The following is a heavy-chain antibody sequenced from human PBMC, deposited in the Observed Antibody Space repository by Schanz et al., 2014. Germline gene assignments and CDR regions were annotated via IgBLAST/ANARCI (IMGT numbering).Heavy chain of an antibody. CDR2: INPSGGST. CDR1: GYTFTSYY. Sequence: QLMQSGSEVRKPGASVKVSCKASGYTFTSYYMHWVRQAPGQGLEWMGIINPSGGSTSYAQKFQGRVTMTRDTSTSTVYMELSSLRSEETAVYYCARDGEAAAGCDYWGQGTLVTVSS. J-gene: IGHJ4*02. V-gene: IGHV1-46*03. D-gene: IGHD6-13*01. CDR3: ARDGEAAAGCDY.